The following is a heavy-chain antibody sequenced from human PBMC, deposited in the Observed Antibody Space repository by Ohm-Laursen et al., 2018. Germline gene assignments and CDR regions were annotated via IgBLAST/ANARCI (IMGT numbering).Heavy chain of an antibody. CDR3: ATCNYGSLHYFDY. Sequence: SLRLSCAASGFIFSDHYMGWIRQAPGRGLEWLSYISSSVGTIYYADSVKGRFTISWDNAEKFLYLQMNSLRAEDTAVYYCATCNYGSLHYFDYWGQGTLVTVSS. J-gene: IGHJ4*02. D-gene: IGHD3-10*01. V-gene: IGHV3-11*01. CDR1: GFIFSDHY. CDR2: ISSSVGTI.